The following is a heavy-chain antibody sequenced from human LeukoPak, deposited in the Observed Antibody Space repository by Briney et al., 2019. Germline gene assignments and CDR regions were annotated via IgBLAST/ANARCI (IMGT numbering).Heavy chain of an antibody. CDR3: AGEVTGEHWFDP. V-gene: IGHV4-31*03. CDR1: GGSFSSGDYY. Sequence: PSETLSLTCTVSGGSFSSGDYYGSWIRQHPGKGLEWIGYISYSGSTYYNPSLKSRVIISVDTSKNQFSLRLSSVTAADTAVYYCAGEVTGEHWFDPWGQGTLVTVSS. D-gene: IGHD7-27*01. CDR2: ISYSGST. J-gene: IGHJ5*02.